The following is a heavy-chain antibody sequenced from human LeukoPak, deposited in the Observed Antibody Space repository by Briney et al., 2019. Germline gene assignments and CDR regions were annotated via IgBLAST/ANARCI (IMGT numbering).Heavy chain of an antibody. CDR2: INHSGST. CDR1: GGSFSGYY. CDR3: ARQGIRGVIQALDY. D-gene: IGHD3-10*01. V-gene: IGHV4-34*01. J-gene: IGHJ4*02. Sequence: SETLSLTCAVYGGSFSGYYWSWIRQPPGKGLEWIGEINHSGSTNYNPSLKSRVTISVDTSKNQFSLKLSSVTAADTAVYYCARQGIRGVIQALDYWGQGTLVTVSS.